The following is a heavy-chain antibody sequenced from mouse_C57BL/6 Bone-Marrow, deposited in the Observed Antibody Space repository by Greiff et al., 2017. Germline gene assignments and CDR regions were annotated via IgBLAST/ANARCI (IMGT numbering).Heavy chain of an antibody. CDR3: ARGSYSDY. CDR2: INPGSGGT. D-gene: IGHD1-1*01. J-gene: IGHJ2*01. Sequence: QVQLQQSGAELVRPGPSVKVSCKASGYAFTNYLLEWVKQRPGQGLEWIGVINPGSGGTNYNEKFKGKATLTADKSSSTAYMQLSSLTSEDSAVYFCARGSYSDYWGQGTTLTVSS. CDR1: GYAFTNYL. V-gene: IGHV1-54*01.